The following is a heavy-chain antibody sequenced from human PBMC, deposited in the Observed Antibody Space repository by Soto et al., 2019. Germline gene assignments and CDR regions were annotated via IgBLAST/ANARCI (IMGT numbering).Heavy chain of an antibody. D-gene: IGHD4-17*01. CDR1: GFTFSSYG. Sequence: QVQLVESGGGVVQPGRSLRLSCAASGFTFSSYGMHWVRQAPGKGLEWVAVIWYDGSNKYYADSVKGRFTISSDNSKNTLYLQMNSLRAEDTAVYYCARDPTTVTTGFDYWGQGTLVTVSS. V-gene: IGHV3-33*01. CDR3: ARDPTTVTTGFDY. J-gene: IGHJ4*02. CDR2: IWYDGSNK.